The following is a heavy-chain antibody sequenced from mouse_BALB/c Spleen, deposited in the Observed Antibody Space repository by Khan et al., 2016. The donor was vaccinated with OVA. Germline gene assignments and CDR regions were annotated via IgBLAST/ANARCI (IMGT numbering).Heavy chain of an antibody. CDR2: INSGSSTI. CDR1: GFTFSSFG. Sequence: EVELVESGGGSVQPGGSRKLSCAASGFTFSSFGMHWVRQAPEKGLEWVAYINSGSSTIYYADPVKGRFTISRDNPKNTLFLQMTSLRSEETAMYYCARGNWAYWGQGTTLTVSS. D-gene: IGHD4-1*01. J-gene: IGHJ2*01. V-gene: IGHV5-17*02. CDR3: ARGNWAY.